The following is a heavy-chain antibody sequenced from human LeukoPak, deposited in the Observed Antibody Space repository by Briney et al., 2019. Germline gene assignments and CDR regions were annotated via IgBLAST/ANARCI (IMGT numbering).Heavy chain of an antibody. CDR1: GYSFTNYW. V-gene: IGHV5-51*01. CDR3: ARSYGDYGD. D-gene: IGHD4-17*01. Sequence: GESLKISCKGSGYSFTNYWIGWVRQMPGKGLEWMGIIYPGDFETRYSPSFQGQVTISVDKSISTAYLQWSSLKAPDTAMYYCARSYGDYGDWGQGTLVTVSS. CDR2: IYPGDFET. J-gene: IGHJ4*02.